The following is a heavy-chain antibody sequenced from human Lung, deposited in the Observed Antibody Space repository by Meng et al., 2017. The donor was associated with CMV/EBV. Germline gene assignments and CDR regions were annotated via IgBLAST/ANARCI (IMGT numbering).Heavy chain of an antibody. Sequence: SVXVSXXPSGYTFISYGISWVRQAPGQGLEWMGWISAYNGRSNYPQRLQGRVTMTTDTSTSTAYMELRSLRSDDTAMYYCVRDDRYTGYDRFDSWGQGTXVTVSS. D-gene: IGHD5-12*01. CDR1: GYTFISYG. V-gene: IGHV1-18*01. CDR3: VRDDRYTGYDRFDS. J-gene: IGHJ4*02. CDR2: ISAYNGRS.